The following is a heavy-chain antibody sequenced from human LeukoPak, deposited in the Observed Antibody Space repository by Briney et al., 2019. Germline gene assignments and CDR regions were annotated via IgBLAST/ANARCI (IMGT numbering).Heavy chain of an antibody. CDR1: GFTFSSHW. CDR2: KNKDGSEK. V-gene: IGHV3-7*01. D-gene: IGHD7-27*01. CDR3: VRDANWGSDY. J-gene: IGHJ4*02. Sequence: GGSLRLSCEASGFTFSSHWMRWARQAPGKGLEWVDEKNKDGSEKKYVDSVKGRFSISRDNAKNSLYLQMNSLRADDTAVYYCVRDANWGSDYWGQGTLVTVS.